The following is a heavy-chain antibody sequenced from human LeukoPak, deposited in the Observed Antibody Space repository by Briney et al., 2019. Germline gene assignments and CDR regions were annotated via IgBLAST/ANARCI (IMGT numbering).Heavy chain of an antibody. CDR2: FYPDDCDI. CDR3: ASQGAAGTDHGAFDI. V-gene: IGHV5-51*01. CDR1: GYSSTSYW. J-gene: IGHJ3*02. D-gene: IGHD6-13*01. Sequence: GESLKILCRGSGYSSTSYWIGRGRQMPGKGVEGMAFFYPDDCDITYSPSFQGQVTISAAKSISTAYLQWSSLKASDTAMYSCASQGAAGTDHGAFDIWGQGTMVTVSS.